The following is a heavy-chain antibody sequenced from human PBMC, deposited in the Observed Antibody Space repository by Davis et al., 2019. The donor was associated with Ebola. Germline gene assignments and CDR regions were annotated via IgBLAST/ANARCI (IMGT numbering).Heavy chain of an antibody. D-gene: IGHD2-15*01. Sequence: PGGSLRLSCAASGFTFSGSAMHWVRQAPGKGLEWVANIKQDGSEKYYVDSVKGRFTISRDNAKNSLYLQMNSLRAEDTAVYYCARGGYGYWGQGTLVTVSS. CDR3: ARGGYGY. CDR2: IKQDGSEK. CDR1: GFTFSGSA. V-gene: IGHV3-7*01. J-gene: IGHJ4*02.